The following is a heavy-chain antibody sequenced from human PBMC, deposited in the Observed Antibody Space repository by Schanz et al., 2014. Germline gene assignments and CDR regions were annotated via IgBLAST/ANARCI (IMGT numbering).Heavy chain of an antibody. CDR3: ASRLVRSGYLGAFDF. CDR1: GDSISSSSYY. D-gene: IGHD3-3*01. CDR2: TFHTGST. V-gene: IGHV4-39*01. J-gene: IGHJ3*01. Sequence: QLQLQESGPGLAKPSETLSLTCTVSGDSISSSSYYWGWIRQPPGKGLEWIGTTFHTGSTYYDPFLRRWVTVSGDPAKNRFPRRLISVPAADTAVYFCASRLVRSGYLGAFDFWGQGTMVTVSS.